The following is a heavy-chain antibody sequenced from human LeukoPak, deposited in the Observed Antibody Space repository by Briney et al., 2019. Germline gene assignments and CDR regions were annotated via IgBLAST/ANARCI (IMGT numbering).Heavy chain of an antibody. Sequence: ASVKVSCKASGYTFTGYDINWLRQATGQVPEWMGWMNPNSGATGYAQKFQGRVTMTRSTSLNTAYMELSSLRSEDTAEYYCARAPRNWGFDYWGQGTLVTVSS. J-gene: IGHJ4*02. D-gene: IGHD7-27*01. CDR2: MNPNSGAT. CDR3: ARAPRNWGFDY. CDR1: GYTFTGYD. V-gene: IGHV1-8*01.